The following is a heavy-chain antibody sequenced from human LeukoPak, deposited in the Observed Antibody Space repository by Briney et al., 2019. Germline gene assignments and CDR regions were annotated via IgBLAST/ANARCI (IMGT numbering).Heavy chain of an antibody. J-gene: IGHJ3*02. Sequence: ASVKVSCKASGYTFTGYYMHWVRQAPGQGLEWMGWINPNSGGTNYAQKFQGRVTMTTDTSTSTVYMEVRSLRSDDTAVYYCARDGHRRYHYDSSGREDAFDIWGQGTMVTVSS. D-gene: IGHD3-22*01. CDR1: GYTFTGYY. CDR3: ARDGHRRYHYDSSGREDAFDI. CDR2: INPNSGGT. V-gene: IGHV1-2*02.